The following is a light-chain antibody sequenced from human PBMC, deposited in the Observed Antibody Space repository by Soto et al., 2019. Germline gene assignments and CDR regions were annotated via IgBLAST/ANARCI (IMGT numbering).Light chain of an antibody. CDR2: GSS. V-gene: IGKV3-15*01. CDR3: QQYNNWAPGVRT. Sequence: EIVMTQSPATLSVSPGERATLSCRASLRVSSNLAWYQQKPGQAPRLLIYGSSTRATGIPARFSGSGSGTEFPLTTNNLQSVNFAVYFSQQYNNWAPGVRTFCQGTKMEIK. J-gene: IGKJ1*01. CDR1: LRVSSN.